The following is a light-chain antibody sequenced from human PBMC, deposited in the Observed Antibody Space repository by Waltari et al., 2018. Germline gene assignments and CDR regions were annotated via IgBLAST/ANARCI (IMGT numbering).Light chain of an antibody. CDR2: SAS. CDR1: QSISIY. V-gene: IGKV1-39*01. CDR3: QQSNIMGA. Sequence: DIQMTQSPSSLSASVGDTVTIVCRSSQSISIYLNWYQQKPGKPPKLLIFSASSLQSGVPSRFSGSGAETEFTLTITRLQPEDFATYFCQQSNIMGAFGPGTTVDIK. J-gene: IGKJ3*01.